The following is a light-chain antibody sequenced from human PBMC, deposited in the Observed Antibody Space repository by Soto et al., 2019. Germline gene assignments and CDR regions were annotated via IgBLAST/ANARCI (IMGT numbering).Light chain of an antibody. CDR1: QSVGSSY. J-gene: IGKJ5*01. CDR3: QQYVRSPVT. Sequence: ENVVKQFPGNLSLSPGEKTNLSCRASQSVGSSYLAWNQQKPGQAPRLLIYGVSSRATVIADRFSGSGSGADFTLTISRLEPEYFAVYYCQQYVRSPVTFGQGTRLEIK. CDR2: GVS. V-gene: IGKV3-20*01.